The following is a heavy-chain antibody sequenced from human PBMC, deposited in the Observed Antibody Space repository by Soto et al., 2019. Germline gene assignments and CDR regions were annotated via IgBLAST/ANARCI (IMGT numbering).Heavy chain of an antibody. CDR3: ATTPDAIDGSWRTFDY. V-gene: IGHV1-24*01. J-gene: IGHJ4*02. CDR2: FDPEDGET. CDR1: GYTLTELS. Sequence: ASVKGFCKVSGYTLTELSMHWVRQAPGKGLEWMGGFDPEDGETIYAQKFQGRVTMTEDTSTDTAYMELSSLRSEDTAVYYCATTPDAIDGSWRTFDYWGQGTLVTVSS. D-gene: IGHD3-10*01.